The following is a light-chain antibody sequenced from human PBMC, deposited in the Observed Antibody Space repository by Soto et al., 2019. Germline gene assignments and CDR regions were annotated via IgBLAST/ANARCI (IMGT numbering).Light chain of an antibody. CDR1: QSISSW. CDR2: KAS. Sequence: DIQMTQSPSTLSASVGDRVTVTCRASQSISSWLAWYQQKAGKAPKLLIYKASALESGVPSRFSGSGSGTEFTLTISSLQAEDFATYYCQKYNSFWTFGQGTKVDIK. CDR3: QKYNSFWT. V-gene: IGKV1-5*03. J-gene: IGKJ1*01.